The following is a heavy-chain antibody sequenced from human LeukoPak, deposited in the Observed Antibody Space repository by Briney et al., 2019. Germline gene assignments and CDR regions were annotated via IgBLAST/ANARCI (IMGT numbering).Heavy chain of an antibody. CDR1: GGSISSYY. CDR3: ARVVGSGAWFDP. V-gene: IGHV4-59*01. Sequence: SETLSITCTVSGGSISSYYWSRIRQPPGEGLEWIGYIYYSGSTNYNPSLKSRVTISVDTSKNQFSLKLSSVTAADTAVYYCARVVGSGAWFDPWGQGTLVTVSS. J-gene: IGHJ5*02. D-gene: IGHD3-10*01. CDR2: IYYSGST.